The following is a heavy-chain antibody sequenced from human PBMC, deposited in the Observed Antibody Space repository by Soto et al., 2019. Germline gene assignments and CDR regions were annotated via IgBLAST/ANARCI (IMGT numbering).Heavy chain of an antibody. CDR2: IWYDGSNK. CDR1: GFTFSSYG. D-gene: IGHD3-22*01. CDR3: ARGWYYYDSSGSMGAFDI. J-gene: IGHJ3*02. V-gene: IGHV3-33*01. Sequence: QPGGSLRLSCAASGFTFSSYGMHWVRQALGKGLEWVAVIWYDGSNKYYADSVKGRFTISRDNSKNTLYLQMNSLRAEDTAVYYCARGWYYYDSSGSMGAFDIWGQGTMVTVSS.